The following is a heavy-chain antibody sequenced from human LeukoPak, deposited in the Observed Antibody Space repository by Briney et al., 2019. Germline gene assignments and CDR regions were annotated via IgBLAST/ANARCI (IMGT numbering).Heavy chain of an antibody. CDR1: GFTFSNYG. D-gene: IGHD4-17*01. V-gene: IGHV3-23*01. J-gene: IGHJ5*02. CDR2: ISGSGRRT. Sequence: GGSLRLSCAASGFTFSNYGMSWVRQAPGKGLEWVSAISGSGRRTYYADSVKGRFTISRDNSKNTLYLQMNSLRAEDTAVYYCAKVRGRMTTVTTSRTFGGFDPWGQGTLVTVSS. CDR3: AKVRGRMTTVTTSRTFGGFDP.